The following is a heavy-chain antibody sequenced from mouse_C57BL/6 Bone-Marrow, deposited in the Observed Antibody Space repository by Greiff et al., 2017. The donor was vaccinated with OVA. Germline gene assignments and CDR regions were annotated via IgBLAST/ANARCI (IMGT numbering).Heavy chain of an antibody. D-gene: IGHD1-1*01. J-gene: IGHJ3*01. Sequence: QVQLQQSGAELVRPGSSVKLSCKASGYTFTSYWMHWVKQRPIQGLEWIGNIDPSDSETHYNQKFKDKATLTVDKSSSTAYMQLSSLTSEDSAVYYCAREDYYGSSYSRFAYWGQGTLVTGSA. CDR1: GYTFTSYW. V-gene: IGHV1-52*01. CDR2: IDPSDSET. CDR3: AREDYYGSSYSRFAY.